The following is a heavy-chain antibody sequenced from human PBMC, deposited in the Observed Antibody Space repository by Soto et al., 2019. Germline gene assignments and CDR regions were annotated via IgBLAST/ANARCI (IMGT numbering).Heavy chain of an antibody. CDR1: GYTFTSYG. D-gene: IGHD1-1*01. CDR2: ISAYNGNT. V-gene: IGHV1-18*01. J-gene: IGHJ5*02. CDR3: ARDEAYKWNDGGWFDP. Sequence: QVQLVQSGAEVKKPGASVKVSCKASGYTFTSYGISWVRQASGQGLEWMGWISAYNGNTKYAQKLHGRVTMTTDTSTSTAYMELRSMRSDDTAVYYCARDEAYKWNDGGWFDPWGQGTLVTVSS.